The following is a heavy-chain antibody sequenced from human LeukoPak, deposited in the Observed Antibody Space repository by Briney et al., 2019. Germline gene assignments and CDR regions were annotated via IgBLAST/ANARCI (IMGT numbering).Heavy chain of an antibody. Sequence: ASVKVSCKVSGYTLTELSMHWVRQAPGKGLEWMGGFDPEDGETIYAQKFQGRVTMTEDTSTDTAYMELSSLRSEDTAVYYCATDPGIAVADYYYYCMDVWGQGTTVTVSS. J-gene: IGHJ6*02. V-gene: IGHV1-24*01. CDR3: ATDPGIAVADYYYYCMDV. CDR1: GYTLTELS. D-gene: IGHD6-19*01. CDR2: FDPEDGET.